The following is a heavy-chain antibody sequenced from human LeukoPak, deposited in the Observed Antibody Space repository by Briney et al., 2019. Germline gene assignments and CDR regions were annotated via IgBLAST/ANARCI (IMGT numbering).Heavy chain of an antibody. CDR3: ARRMGALDF. CDR2: IHFSGST. D-gene: IGHD1-26*01. CDR1: GGSISNIIYY. J-gene: IGHJ4*02. Sequence: PSETLSLTCSVSGGSISNIIYYWAWVRLPPGKGLEWIGSIHFSGSTYYNPSLKSRVTISADTFKNQFSLRLNFVTAADTAVYYCARRMGALDFWGQGALVTVSS. V-gene: IGHV4-39*01.